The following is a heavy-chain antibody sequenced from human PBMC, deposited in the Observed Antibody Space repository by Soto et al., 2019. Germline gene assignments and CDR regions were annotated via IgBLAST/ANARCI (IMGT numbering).Heavy chain of an antibody. V-gene: IGHV3-21*01. D-gene: IGHD2-2*01. Sequence: VGSLRLSCAASGFTFSSYSMNWVRQAPGKGLEWVSSISSSSTYIYYPDSVKGRFTISRDNAKNSLYLQMNSLRAEDTAVYYCAKDPVDIVLVPAAIYYYYYGMDVWGQGTTVTVSS. CDR3: AKDPVDIVLVPAAIYYYYYGMDV. CDR1: GFTFSSYS. J-gene: IGHJ6*02. CDR2: ISSSSTYI.